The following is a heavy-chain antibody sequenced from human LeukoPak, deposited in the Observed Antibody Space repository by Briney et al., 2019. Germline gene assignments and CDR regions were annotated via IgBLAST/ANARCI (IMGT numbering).Heavy chain of an antibody. V-gene: IGHV3-21*01. CDR2: ISSSSSYI. D-gene: IGHD2-15*01. CDR3: ARSSRGSKLGYCSGGSCYSGGEWFDP. CDR1: GFTFRTYA. J-gene: IGHJ5*02. Sequence: SGGSLRLSCAASGFTFRTYAMSWVRQAPGKGLEWVSSISSSSSYIYYADSVKGRFTISRDNAKNSLYLQMNSLRAEDTAVYYCARSSRGSKLGYCSGGSCYSGGEWFDPWGQGTLVTVSS.